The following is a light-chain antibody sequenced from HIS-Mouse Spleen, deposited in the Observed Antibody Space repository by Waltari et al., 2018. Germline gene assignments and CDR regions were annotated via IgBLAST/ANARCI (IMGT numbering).Light chain of an antibody. V-gene: IGLV3-21*03. J-gene: IGLJ2*01. Sequence: SYVLTQPPSVSVAPGKTARITCGGNNIGSKSVHWYQQKPGQAPVLVVYDDSDRPSGFPERFSGSNPGKTATLTISRVEAGDEADYYCQVWDSSSDHVVFGGGTKLTVL. CDR2: DDS. CDR1: NIGSKS. CDR3: QVWDSSSDHVV.